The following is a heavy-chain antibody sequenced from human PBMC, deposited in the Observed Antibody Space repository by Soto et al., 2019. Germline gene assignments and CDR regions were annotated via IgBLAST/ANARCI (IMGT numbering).Heavy chain of an antibody. D-gene: IGHD3-22*01. CDR1: GFTFSRNG. CDR2: VSYDGSKK. CDR3: ARWVGGSMSDNSGKYDS. V-gene: IGHV3-30*03. Sequence: QVQLVESGGGVVQPGTSLRLTCAGSGFTFSRNGMHWVRQAPGKGLEWVALVSYDGSKKYYVDSVKGRITISRDNSENTLYLQMNSMRAEDTDVYYFARWVGGSMSDNSGKYDSWGQGTLVTVSS. J-gene: IGHJ5*01.